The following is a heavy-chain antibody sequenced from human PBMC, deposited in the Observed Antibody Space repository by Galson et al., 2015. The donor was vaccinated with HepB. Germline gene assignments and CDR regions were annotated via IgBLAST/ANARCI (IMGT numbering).Heavy chain of an antibody. CDR1: GFTFNNYW. Sequence: SLRLSCAASGFTFNNYWMSWIRQAPGKGLERVANINQDDSEKYYEDSVKGRFTISRDNAKNSLYLQMNNLRAEDTAVYYCARDDSTGYYYFDYWGQGTLVTVSS. J-gene: IGHJ4*02. CDR3: ARDDSTGYYYFDY. V-gene: IGHV3-7*01. D-gene: IGHD3-22*01. CDR2: INQDDSEK.